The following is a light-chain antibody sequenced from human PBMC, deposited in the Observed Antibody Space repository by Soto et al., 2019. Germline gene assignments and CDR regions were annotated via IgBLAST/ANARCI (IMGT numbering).Light chain of an antibody. CDR3: AAWDDSLSGRV. CDR2: RND. Sequence: QSVLTQPPAASGTPGQRVTISCSGSSSNIGRQYVYWYLQFPGTAPKLLIYRNDQRPSGVPDRFSGSKSGTSASLAISGLRSEDEADYYCAAWDDSLSGRVFGGVTKLTVL. J-gene: IGLJ3*02. CDR1: SSNIGRQY. V-gene: IGLV1-47*01.